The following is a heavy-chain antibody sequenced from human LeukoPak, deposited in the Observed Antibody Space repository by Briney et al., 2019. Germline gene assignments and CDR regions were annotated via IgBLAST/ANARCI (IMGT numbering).Heavy chain of an antibody. J-gene: IGHJ4*02. CDR2: IKQDGSEK. D-gene: IGHD1-26*01. CDR3: ARAFRVLLTLHFDY. CDR1: GFTFSSYW. V-gene: IGHV3-7*04. Sequence: GGSLRLSCAASGFTFSSYWMSWVRQAPGKGLEWVANIKQDGSEKYYVDSVKGRFTISRDNAKNSLYLQMNSLRAEDTAVYYCARAFRVLLTLHFDYWGQGTLVTVSS.